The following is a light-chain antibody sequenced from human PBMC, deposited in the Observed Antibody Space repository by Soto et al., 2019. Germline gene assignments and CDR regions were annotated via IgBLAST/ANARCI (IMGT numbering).Light chain of an antibody. V-gene: IGLV2-14*03. CDR2: YVS. CDR3: SSYTAFNLYV. J-gene: IGLJ1*01. CDR1: SSDVGGYNY. Sequence: QSALTQPASVSGSPGQSISISCTGTSSDVGGYNYVSWYQHQPGKAPKLVIFYVSGRPSGISNRFSGSKSGNTASLTISGLRPEDEADYYCSSYTAFNLYVFGTGTKLTVL.